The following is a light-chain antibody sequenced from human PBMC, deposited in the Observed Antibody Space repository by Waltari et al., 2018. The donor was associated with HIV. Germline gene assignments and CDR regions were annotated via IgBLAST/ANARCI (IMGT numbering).Light chain of an antibody. V-gene: IGKV1-39*01. CDR3: QQSHSAYLT. CDR2: TAS. CDR1: QNINSY. Sequence: DIQMTQSPSSLSASVGDRVTLTCRASQNINSYLNWYQQKPGKAPNLLIYTASNLQAGVPSRFSGSGSGTDFTLTISSLQPEDFATYYCQQSHSAYLTFGPGTRVEVK. J-gene: IGKJ3*01.